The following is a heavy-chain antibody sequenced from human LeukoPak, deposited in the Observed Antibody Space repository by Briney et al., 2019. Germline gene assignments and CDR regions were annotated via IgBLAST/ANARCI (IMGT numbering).Heavy chain of an antibody. J-gene: IGHJ4*02. CDR1: GFIFSSYE. CDR2: ISYDGSNK. V-gene: IGHV3-30-3*01. Sequence: PGGSLRLSCAASGFIFSSYEMHWVRQAPGKGLEWVAVISYDGSNKYYADSVKGRFTISRDNSKNTLYLQMNSLRAEDTAVYYCARDEYYYGSGSYQGDYWGQGTLVTVSS. D-gene: IGHD3-10*01. CDR3: ARDEYYYGSGSYQGDY.